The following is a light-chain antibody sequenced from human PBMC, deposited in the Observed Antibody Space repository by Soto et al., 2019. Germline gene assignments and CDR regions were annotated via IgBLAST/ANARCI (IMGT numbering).Light chain of an antibody. CDR1: SSDVGGYNY. V-gene: IGLV2-14*01. CDR3: SSFTSSSTQV. Sequence: QSVLTQPASVSGSLGQSITISCTGTSSDVGGYNYVSWYQQHPGKVPKLMIYEVNNRPSGVSDRFSASKSANTASLTISGLQADDEADYYCSSFTSSSTQVFGGGTQLTVL. CDR2: EVN. J-gene: IGLJ3*02.